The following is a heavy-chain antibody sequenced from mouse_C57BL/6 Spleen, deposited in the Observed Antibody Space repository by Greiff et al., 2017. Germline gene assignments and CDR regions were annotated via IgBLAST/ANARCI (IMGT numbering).Heavy chain of an antibody. CDR1: GYSITSGYY. CDR2: ISYDGSN. Sequence: EVHLVESGPGLVKPSQSLSLTCSVSGYSITSGYYWYWIRQFPGNNLECMGYISYDGSNNYNQTLKNRISITRDTSKNQFFLKLNSVTTEDTATYYCARGEGYDFDYWGQGTTLTVAS. J-gene: IGHJ2*01. V-gene: IGHV3-6*01. D-gene: IGHD2-2*01. CDR3: ARGEGYDFDY.